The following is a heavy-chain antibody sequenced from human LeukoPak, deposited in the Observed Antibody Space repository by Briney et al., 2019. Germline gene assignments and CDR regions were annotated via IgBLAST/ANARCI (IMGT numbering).Heavy chain of an antibody. V-gene: IGHV4-39*07. D-gene: IGHD2-21*02. CDR3: ARDERGIVVVTGSFDY. Sequence: TLSLTCTVSGGSISSGSYYWGWIRQPPGKGLEWIGSIYHSGSTYYNPSLKSRVTISVDTSKNQFSLKLSSVTAADTAVYYCARDERGIVVVTGSFDYWGQGTLVAVSS. CDR2: IYHSGST. CDR1: GGSISSGSYY. J-gene: IGHJ4*02.